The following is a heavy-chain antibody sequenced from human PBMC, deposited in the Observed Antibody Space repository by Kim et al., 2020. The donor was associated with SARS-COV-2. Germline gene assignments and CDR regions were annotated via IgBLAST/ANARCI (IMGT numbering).Heavy chain of an antibody. V-gene: IGHV3-74*01. CDR1: GFSLSGYW. CDR3: TRNPEGSSGLFDI. J-gene: IGHJ3*02. CDR2: INSDGSSS. Sequence: GGSLRLSCAASGFSLSGYWMHWVRQISGKGLVWVSRINSDGSSSSYADSVKGRFTISRDNAKNTLYLQVNSLRVEDTAVYYCTRNPEGSSGLFDIWGQGTMVTVSS. D-gene: IGHD3-22*01.